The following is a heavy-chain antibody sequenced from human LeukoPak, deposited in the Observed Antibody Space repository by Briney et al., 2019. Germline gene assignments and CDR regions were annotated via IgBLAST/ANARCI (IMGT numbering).Heavy chain of an antibody. Sequence: SETLSLTCTVSGGSISSSSYYWGWIRQPPGKGLEWIGSIYYSGSTYYNPSLKSRVTISVDTSKNQFSLKLSSVTAADTAVYYCARREVRLLYFDYWGQGTLVPVSS. D-gene: IGHD3-10*01. CDR1: GGSISSSSYY. CDR3: ARREVRLLYFDY. CDR2: IYYSGST. V-gene: IGHV4-39*01. J-gene: IGHJ4*02.